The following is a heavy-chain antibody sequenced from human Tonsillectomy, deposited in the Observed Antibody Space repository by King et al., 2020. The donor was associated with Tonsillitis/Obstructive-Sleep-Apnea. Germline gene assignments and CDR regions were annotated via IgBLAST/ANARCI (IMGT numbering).Heavy chain of an antibody. CDR2: ISYTGTT. Sequence: QLQESGPGLVKPSETLSLTCTVSGGSIGTSSYFWGWVRQPPGKGLEWIGSISYTGTTYYNPSLKSRVSISVDTSKTQFSLNLGSVTAADTAVYYCADGTVIFHFDPWGQGTLVTASS. D-gene: IGHD2/OR15-2a*01. CDR1: GGSIGTSSYF. V-gene: IGHV4-39*01. CDR3: ADGTVIFHFDP. J-gene: IGHJ5*02.